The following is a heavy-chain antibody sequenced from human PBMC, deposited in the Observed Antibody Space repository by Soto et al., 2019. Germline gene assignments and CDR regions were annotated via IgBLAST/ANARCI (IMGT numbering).Heavy chain of an antibody. CDR3: ARRRIMITFGGVIVKGSFDY. V-gene: IGHV4-39*07. Sequence: TLSLTCTVSGGSISSSSYYWGWIRQPPGKGLEWIGSIYYSGSTYYNPSLKSRVTISVDTSKNQFSLKLSSVTAADTAVYYCARRRIMITFGGVIVKGSFDYLGQGTPVTVSS. J-gene: IGHJ4*02. CDR1: GGSISSSSYY. D-gene: IGHD3-16*02. CDR2: IYYSGST.